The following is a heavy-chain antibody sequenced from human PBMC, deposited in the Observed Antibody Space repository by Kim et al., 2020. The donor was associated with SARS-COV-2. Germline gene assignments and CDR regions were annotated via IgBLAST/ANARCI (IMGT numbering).Heavy chain of an antibody. CDR1: GYTFTTYY. D-gene: IGHD2-8*02. V-gene: IGHV1-46*01. CDR2: INPSGGST. J-gene: IGHJ6*02. Sequence: ASVKVSCKASGYTFTTYYMHWVRQAPGQGLEWMGIINPSGGSTSYAQKFQGRVTMTRDTSTSTVYMELSSLRSEDTAVYYCARDLTLVAAVDYYYGMDVWGQGTTVTVSS. CDR3: ARDLTLVAAVDYYYGMDV.